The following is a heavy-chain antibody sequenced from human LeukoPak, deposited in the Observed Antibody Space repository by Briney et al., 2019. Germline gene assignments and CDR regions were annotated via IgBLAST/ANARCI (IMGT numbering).Heavy chain of an antibody. CDR3: AKVPSVSSSSTSCCIDY. J-gene: IGHJ4*02. V-gene: IGHV3-30*02. CDR2: IRYDGSNK. D-gene: IGHD2-2*01. CDR1: GLTFSSCG. Sequence: GGSLRLSCAASGLTFSSCGMHWVRQAPGKGLEWVAFIRYDGSNKYYADSVKGRFTISRDNSKNTLYLQMNSLRAEDTAVYYCAKVPSVSSSSTSCCIDYWGQGTLVTVSS.